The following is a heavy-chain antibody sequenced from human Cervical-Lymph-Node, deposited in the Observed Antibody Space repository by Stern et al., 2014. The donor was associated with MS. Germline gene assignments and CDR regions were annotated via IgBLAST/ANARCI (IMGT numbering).Heavy chain of an antibody. V-gene: IGHV5-51*01. D-gene: IGHD2-21*01. CDR2: NYPGDTDT. J-gene: IGHJ4*02. Sequence: EVQLVESGAGVKQPGESLKLSCKGSGYSFTSYCIGWVRQVPGKGLEWVAINYPGDTDTRSSPAFQGQVTISADKSISTAYLQWSSLKAAETAMYYCARHCGFRPGCIDYWGQGTLVTVSS. CDR3: ARHCGFRPGCIDY. CDR1: GYSFTSYC.